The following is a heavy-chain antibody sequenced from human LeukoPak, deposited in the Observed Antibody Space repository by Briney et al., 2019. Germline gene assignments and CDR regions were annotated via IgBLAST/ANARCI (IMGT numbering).Heavy chain of an antibody. Sequence: PGRSLRLSCAASGFTFSSYGMHWVRQAPGKGLEWVAVISYDGSNKYYADSVKGRFTISRDNSKNMLYLQMNSLRAEDTAVYYCAKIARGSGWSEFDYWGQGTLVTVSS. CDR2: ISYDGSNK. J-gene: IGHJ4*02. CDR3: AKIARGSGWSEFDY. V-gene: IGHV3-30*18. D-gene: IGHD6-19*01. CDR1: GFTFSSYG.